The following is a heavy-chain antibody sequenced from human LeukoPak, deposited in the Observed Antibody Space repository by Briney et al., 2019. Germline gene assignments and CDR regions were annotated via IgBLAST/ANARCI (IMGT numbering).Heavy chain of an antibody. Sequence: AETLSLTCTVSGGSINGYYCSWIRQPPGRRLEWIGYIYYSGNTNYSPSLKSRVTISVDASRNQFSLRLSSVTAADTAVYFCARHGIGAVPAEYVDYWGQGTLVTVSS. D-gene: IGHD6-19*01. V-gene: IGHV4-59*08. J-gene: IGHJ4*02. CDR2: IYYSGNT. CDR3: ARHGIGAVPAEYVDY. CDR1: GGSINGYY.